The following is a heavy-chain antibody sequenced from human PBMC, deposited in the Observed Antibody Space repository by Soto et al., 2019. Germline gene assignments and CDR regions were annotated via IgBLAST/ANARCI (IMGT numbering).Heavy chain of an antibody. J-gene: IGHJ6*02. CDR2: INPNSGGT. Sequence: EASVKVSCKVTGYTLTELSMHWVRQAPGQGLVWMGWINPNSGGTNYAQKFQRWVTMTRDASISTAYMELSRLRSDDTAVYYCASQQQPPVGYYYYGMDVWGQGTTVTVS. CDR3: ASQQQPPVGYYYYGMDV. V-gene: IGHV1-2*04. CDR1: GYTLTELS. D-gene: IGHD6-13*01.